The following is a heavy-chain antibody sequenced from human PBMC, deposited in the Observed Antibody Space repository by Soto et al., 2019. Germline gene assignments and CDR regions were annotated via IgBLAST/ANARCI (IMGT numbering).Heavy chain of an antibody. CDR2: ISGSGGST. D-gene: IGHD6-13*01. V-gene: IGHV3-23*01. CDR1: GFTFSSYA. J-gene: IGHJ6*02. CDR3: AKDSLVPRFRDYYYFGMDV. Sequence: EVQLLESGGGLVQPGGSLRLSCAASGFTFSSYAMNWVRQAPGKGLEWVSAISGSGGSTYYADSVKGRFTISRDNSKNTLYLQMNGLRAEDTAVYYCAKDSLVPRFRDYYYFGMDVWGQGTTVTVSS.